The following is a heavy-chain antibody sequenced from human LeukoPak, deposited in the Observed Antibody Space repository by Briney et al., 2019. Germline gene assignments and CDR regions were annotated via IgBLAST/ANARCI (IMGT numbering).Heavy chain of an antibody. J-gene: IGHJ3*02. CDR1: GFTFSSYA. Sequence: PGGSLRLSSAASGFTFSSYAMHWVRQAPGKGLEWVAVISYDGSNKYYADSVKGRFTISRDNSKNTLYLQMNSLRAEDTAVYYCARDYFFPYYGSGGGNAFDIWGQGTMVTVSS. CDR3: ARDYFFPYYGSGGGNAFDI. CDR2: ISYDGSNK. V-gene: IGHV3-30-3*01. D-gene: IGHD3-10*01.